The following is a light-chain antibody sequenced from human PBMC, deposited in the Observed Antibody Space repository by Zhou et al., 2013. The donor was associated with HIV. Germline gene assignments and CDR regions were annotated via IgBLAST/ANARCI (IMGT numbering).Light chain of an antibody. CDR1: QVLSTP. CDR3: QQTSDFPWT. Sequence: DIQMTQSPSSVSASVGDRVTITCRASQVLSTPLAWYQQKPGKAPELLVYTTSSLQGGVPLKFSGSGSGTEFTLTISHLQPEDFATYYCQQTSDFPWTFGQGTKVEIK. V-gene: IGKV1-12*01. J-gene: IGKJ1*01. CDR2: TTS.